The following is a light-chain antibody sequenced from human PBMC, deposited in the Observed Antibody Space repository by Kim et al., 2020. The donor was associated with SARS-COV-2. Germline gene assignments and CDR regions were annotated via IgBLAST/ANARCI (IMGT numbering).Light chain of an antibody. J-gene: IGLJ2*01. CDR2: FDS. CDR3: QVWDRSSDHVI. V-gene: IGLV3-21*04. Sequence: SYELTQPPSVSVAPGKTASITCGGNNIGSKSVHWYQQKPGQAPVLVIYFDSDRPSGIPERFSGSNSRNTATLTISRVEAGDEADYYCQVWDRSSDHVIFG. CDR1: NIGSKS.